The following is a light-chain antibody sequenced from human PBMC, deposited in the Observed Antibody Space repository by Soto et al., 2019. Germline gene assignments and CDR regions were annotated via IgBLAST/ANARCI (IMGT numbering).Light chain of an antibody. CDR1: SRDVGGYNL. V-gene: IGLV2-23*01. CDR2: EGS. J-gene: IGLJ1*01. CDR3: CSYAGSTTYV. Sequence: QSVLTQPASVSGSPGQSITISCTGTSRDVGGYNLVSWYQQSPGNAPKLMIYEGSKWPSGVSNRFSGSKSGNTASLTISGLQAEDEADYYCCSYAGSTTYVFGTGTKLTVL.